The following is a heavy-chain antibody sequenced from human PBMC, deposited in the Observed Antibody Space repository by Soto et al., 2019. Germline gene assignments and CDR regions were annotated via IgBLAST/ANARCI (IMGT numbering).Heavy chain of an antibody. Sequence: GGSLRLSCAASGFTFSSYGMHWVCQAPGKGLEWVAVISYDGSNKYYADSVKGRFTISRDNSKNTLYLQMNSLRAEDTAVYYCARSGLSQTAALDYWGQGTLVTVSS. D-gene: IGHD6-13*01. CDR3: ARSGLSQTAALDY. V-gene: IGHV3-30*03. CDR1: GFTFSSYG. CDR2: ISYDGSNK. J-gene: IGHJ4*02.